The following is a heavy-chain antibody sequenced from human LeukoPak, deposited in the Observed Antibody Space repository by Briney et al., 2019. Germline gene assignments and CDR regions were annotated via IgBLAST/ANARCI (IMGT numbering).Heavy chain of an antibody. CDR2: INHSGST. V-gene: IGHV4-30-4*08. J-gene: IGHJ4*02. CDR3: ARGRFWDDY. CDR1: AGSINSGDYY. D-gene: IGHD3-10*01. Sequence: PSQTLSLTCTVSAGSINSGDYYWSWIRQPPGKGLEWIGEINHSGSTNYNPSLKSRVTISVDTSKDQFSLKLSSVTAADTAVYYCARGRFWDDYWGQGTLVTVSS.